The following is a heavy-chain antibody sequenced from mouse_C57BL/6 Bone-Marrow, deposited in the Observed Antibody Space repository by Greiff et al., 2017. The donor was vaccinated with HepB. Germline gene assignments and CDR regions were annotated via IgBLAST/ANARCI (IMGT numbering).Heavy chain of an antibody. Sequence: VQLQESGPGLVQPSQRLSITCTVSGFSLTSYGVHWVRQSPGKGLEWLGVIWSGGSTDYNAAFISRLSISKDNSKSQVFFKMNSLQADDTAIYYCAIYYYGSSYDYFDYWGQGTTLTVSS. V-gene: IGHV2-2*01. J-gene: IGHJ2*01. CDR3: AIYYYGSSYDYFDY. CDR2: IWSGGST. CDR1: GFSLTSYG. D-gene: IGHD1-1*01.